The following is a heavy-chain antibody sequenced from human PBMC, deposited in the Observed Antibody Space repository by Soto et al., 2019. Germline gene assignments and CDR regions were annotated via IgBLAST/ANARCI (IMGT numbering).Heavy chain of an antibody. CDR2: IYYSAST. Sequence: TLSLTCTVSGSSISSGGYYWSWILQHPEKGLESIGYIYYSASTYYNPSLKIRVTISVDTSKNQFYLKLSAVTAADTAVYYCARSSGVPAASPFDYWRQGTLVTV. V-gene: IGHV4-31*03. D-gene: IGHD2-2*01. CDR3: ARSSGVPAASPFDY. CDR1: GSSISSGGYY. J-gene: IGHJ4*02.